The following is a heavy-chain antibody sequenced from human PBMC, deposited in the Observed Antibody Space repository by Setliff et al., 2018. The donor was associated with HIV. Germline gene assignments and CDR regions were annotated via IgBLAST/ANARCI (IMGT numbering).Heavy chain of an antibody. D-gene: IGHD1-26*01. Sequence: SETLSLTCTVSGGSISSGSYYWSWIRQPAGKGLEWIGHIYTSGSTNYNPSLKSRVTISVDTSKNQFSLKLSSVTAADTAVYYCASPTSDLYSGSPEWGQGTLVTVSS. V-gene: IGHV4-61*09. CDR3: ASPTSDLYSGSPE. J-gene: IGHJ4*02. CDR2: IYTSGST. CDR1: GGSISSGSYY.